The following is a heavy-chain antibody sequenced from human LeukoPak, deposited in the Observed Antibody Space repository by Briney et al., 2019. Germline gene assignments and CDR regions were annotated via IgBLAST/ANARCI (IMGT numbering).Heavy chain of an antibody. J-gene: IGHJ5*02. V-gene: IGHV5-10-1*01. CDR2: IDPSDSYT. CDR3: ARGSLHDYGDYLEGWFDP. Sequence: GESLKISCQGSGYRFTSYWISWVRQMPGKGLEWMGRIDPSDSYTNYSPSFQGHVTISADKSISTAYLQWSSLKASDTAMYYCARGSLHDYGDYLEGWFDPWGQGTLVTVSS. CDR1: GYRFTSYW. D-gene: IGHD4-17*01.